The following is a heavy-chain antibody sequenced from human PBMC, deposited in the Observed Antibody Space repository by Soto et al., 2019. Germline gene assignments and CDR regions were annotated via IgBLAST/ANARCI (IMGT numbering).Heavy chain of an antibody. J-gene: IGHJ4*02. Sequence: GGSLRLSCAAYGFTFSGSAMHWVRQASGKGLEWVGRIRSKANSYATASAASVKGRFTISRDDSKNTAYLQMNSLKTEDTAVYYCTSTTFNRDSYNYVYWGQGTLVTVSS. D-gene: IGHD5-12*01. CDR2: IRSKANSYAT. CDR3: TSTTFNRDSYNYVY. V-gene: IGHV3-73*01. CDR1: GFTFSGSA.